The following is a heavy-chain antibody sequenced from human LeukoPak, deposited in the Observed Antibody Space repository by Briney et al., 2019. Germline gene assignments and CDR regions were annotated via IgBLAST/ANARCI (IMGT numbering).Heavy chain of an antibody. D-gene: IGHD4-23*01. CDR3: ARATTVVTHFDY. J-gene: IGHJ4*02. CDR1: GFTVSSTY. CDR2: IYSGGST. Sequence: GSPRLSCAASGFTVSSTYISWVRQAPGKGLEWVSVIYSGGSTYYADSVKGRFTISRDNSKNTLSLQMNSLRAEDTAVYYCARATTVVTHFDYWGQGNVVPVSS. V-gene: IGHV3-53*01.